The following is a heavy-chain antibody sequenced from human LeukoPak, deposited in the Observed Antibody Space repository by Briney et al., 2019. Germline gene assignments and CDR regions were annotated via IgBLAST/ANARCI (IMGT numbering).Heavy chain of an antibody. D-gene: IGHD3-3*01. J-gene: IGHJ4*02. CDR3: ARDGAQVLYYDFWSGYYTDYFDY. CDR1: GFTFSSYA. CDR2: ISYDGSNK. V-gene: IGHV3-30*01. Sequence: PGGSLRLSCAASGFTFSSYAMHWVRQAPGKGLEWVAVISYDGSNKYYADSVKGRFTISRDNSKNTLYLQMNSLRAEDTAVYYCARDGAQVLYYDFWSGYYTDYFDYWGQGTLVTVSS.